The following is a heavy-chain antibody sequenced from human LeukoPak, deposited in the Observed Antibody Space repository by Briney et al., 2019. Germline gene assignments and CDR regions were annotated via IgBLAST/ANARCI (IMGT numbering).Heavy chain of an antibody. Sequence: SETLSLTCSVSGGSISSSSYYWGWVRRPPGKGLEWIGVISYDGITYYNPSLESRVSISVDTSKNQFSLKLTSVTAADTAMYYCGRNTAYCIDSWGQGTLVTVSA. D-gene: IGHD1-26*01. CDR1: GGSISSSSYY. J-gene: IGHJ4*02. V-gene: IGHV4-39*07. CDR2: ISYDGIT. CDR3: GRNTAYCIDS.